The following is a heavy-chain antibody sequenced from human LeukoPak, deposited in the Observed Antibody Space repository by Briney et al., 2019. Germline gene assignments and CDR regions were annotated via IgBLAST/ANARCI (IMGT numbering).Heavy chain of an antibody. V-gene: IGHV5-51*01. CDR1: GYSFTSYW. CDR2: IYPGDSDT. J-gene: IGHJ6*03. CDR3: ARVVVPAADEYYMDV. D-gene: IGHD2-2*01. Sequence: GESLKISCKGSGYSFTSYWIGWVRQMPGKGLEWMGIIYPGDSDTRYSPSFQGQVTISADKSISTAYLQWSGLKASDTAMYYCARVVVPAADEYYMDVRGKGTTVTVSS.